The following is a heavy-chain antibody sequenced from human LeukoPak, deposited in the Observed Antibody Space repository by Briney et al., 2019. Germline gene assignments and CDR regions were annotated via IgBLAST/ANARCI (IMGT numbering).Heavy chain of an antibody. V-gene: IGHV3-9*01. CDR1: GFTFDYYA. CDR3: AKDGDTMVRGVITYFDY. D-gene: IGHD3-10*01. CDR2: ISWNSGSI. J-gene: IGHJ4*02. Sequence: GGSLRLSCAASGFTFDYYAMHWVRQAPGKGLEWVSGISWNSGSIGYADSVKGRFTISRDNAKNSLYLQMNSLRAEDTALYYCAKDGDTMVRGVITYFDYWGQGTLVTVSS.